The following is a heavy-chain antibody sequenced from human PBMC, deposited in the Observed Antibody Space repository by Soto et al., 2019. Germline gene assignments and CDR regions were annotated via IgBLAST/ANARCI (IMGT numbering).Heavy chain of an antibody. J-gene: IGHJ6*02. CDR2: IIPNFDTP. V-gene: IGHV1-69*01. D-gene: IGHD3-10*01. Sequence: QVHLVQSGAEVKKPGSSVKVSCKTSGGSFNNYAVSWVRQAPGQGLEWVGGIIPNFDTPNYAQKFQDRVTSIADESTSTVYMELRSLRSNDTAVYYCAVAMVREILIFESSGMHVWGQGTTVIVSS. CDR3: AVAMVREILIFESSGMHV. CDR1: GGSFNNYA.